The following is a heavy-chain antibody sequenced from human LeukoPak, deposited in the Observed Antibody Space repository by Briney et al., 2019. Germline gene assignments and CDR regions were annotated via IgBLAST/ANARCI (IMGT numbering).Heavy chain of an antibody. V-gene: IGHV3-7*01. Sequence: GGSLRLSCAASGFSFSSHWMSWVRQTPGKGLEWVAYIKQDGSEQKYVDSVKGRFTISRDNAKNSLSLQMNSPSAEDTAVYYCTRDASFFQHWGQGTLVTVSS. CDR2: IKQDGSEQ. CDR3: TRDASFFQH. J-gene: IGHJ1*01. CDR1: GFSFSSHW.